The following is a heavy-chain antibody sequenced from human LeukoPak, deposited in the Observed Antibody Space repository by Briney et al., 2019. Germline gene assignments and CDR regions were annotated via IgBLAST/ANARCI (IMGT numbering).Heavy chain of an antibody. CDR1: GFTFSSYA. D-gene: IGHD6-13*01. CDR2: ISGNGGST. Sequence: PGGSLRLSCAASGFTFSSYAMNWVRQAPGKGLEWVSGISGNGGSTYYADSVKGRFTISRDNSKDTLYLQMNSLRAEDTAVYYCAKDGNIAAAGTAKIIDYWGQGTLVTASS. J-gene: IGHJ4*02. CDR3: AKDGNIAAAGTAKIIDY. V-gene: IGHV3-23*01.